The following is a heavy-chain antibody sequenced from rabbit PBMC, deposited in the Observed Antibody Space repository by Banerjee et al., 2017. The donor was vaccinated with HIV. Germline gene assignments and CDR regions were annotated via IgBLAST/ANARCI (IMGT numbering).Heavy chain of an antibody. J-gene: IGHJ4*01. CDR1: GFSFSNKYV. D-gene: IGHD1-1*01. V-gene: IGHV1S45*01. CDR2: INTSSGNT. Sequence: QEQLVESGGGLVKPGASLTLSCKASGFSFSNKYVMCWVRQAPGKGLEWIACINTSSGNTVYASWAKGRFTISKTSSTTVTLQMTSLTAADTATYFCARDLGGFIGWNFNLWGPGTLVTVS. CDR3: ARDLGGFIGWNFNL.